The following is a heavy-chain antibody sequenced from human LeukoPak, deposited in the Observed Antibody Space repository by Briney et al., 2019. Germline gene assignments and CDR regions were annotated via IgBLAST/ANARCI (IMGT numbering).Heavy chain of an antibody. Sequence: GASVKVSCKASGYSFTNYGISWLRQAPGQGLEWMGGIIPIFGTANYAQKFQGRVTITADESTSTAYMELSSLRSEDTAVYYCARDRLFAGLYYYDSSGPDAFDIWGQGTMVTVSS. CDR2: IIPIFGTA. D-gene: IGHD3-22*01. CDR1: GYSFTNYG. CDR3: ARDRLFAGLYYYDSSGPDAFDI. V-gene: IGHV1-69*13. J-gene: IGHJ3*02.